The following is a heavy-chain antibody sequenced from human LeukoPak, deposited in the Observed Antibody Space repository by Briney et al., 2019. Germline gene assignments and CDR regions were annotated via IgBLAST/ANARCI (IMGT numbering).Heavy chain of an antibody. Sequence: KPSETLSLTCTVSGVSISRTNYYWGWIRQPPGKGLEWIGSIFYSGTTSYHPYLQSRVTISVDTSKDQFSLKLSSVTAADTAVYYCARSKYCSGGSCYEGDAFDIWGQGTMVTVSS. V-gene: IGHV4-39*01. CDR3: ARSKYCSGGSCYEGDAFDI. CDR1: GVSISRTNYY. D-gene: IGHD2-15*01. J-gene: IGHJ3*02. CDR2: IFYSGTT.